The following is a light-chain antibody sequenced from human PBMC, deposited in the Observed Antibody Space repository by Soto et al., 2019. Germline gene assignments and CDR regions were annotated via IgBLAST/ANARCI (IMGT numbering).Light chain of an antibody. CDR2: DVS. CDR1: SSDIGDYKY. CDR3: SSYTGSSTVV. V-gene: IGLV2-14*01. J-gene: IGLJ2*01. Sequence: QSALTQPASVSGSPGQSIAFSCTGTSSDIGDYKYVSWYQQHPGKAPKLMIYDVSNRPPGVSNRFSVSMSGNTASLTISGLQPEDEAAYYFSSYTGSSTVVFGGGTKLTVL.